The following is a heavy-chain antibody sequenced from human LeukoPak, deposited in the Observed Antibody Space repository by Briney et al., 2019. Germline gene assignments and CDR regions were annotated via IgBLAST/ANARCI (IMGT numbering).Heavy chain of an antibody. D-gene: IGHD2-2*01. CDR3: AANIVVVPAAIASLDY. J-gene: IGHJ4*02. Sequence: GASVKVSCKASGYTFTSYYMHWVRQAPGQGLEWMGIINPRGGSASSAQKFQGRVTLTRDTSTSTVYMELSSLTSEDTAVYYCAANIVVVPAAIASLDYWGQGTLVTVSS. CDR2: INPRGGSA. CDR1: GYTFTSYY. V-gene: IGHV1-46*01.